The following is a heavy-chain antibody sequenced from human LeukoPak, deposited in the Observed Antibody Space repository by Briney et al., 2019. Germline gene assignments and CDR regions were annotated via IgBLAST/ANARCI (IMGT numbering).Heavy chain of an antibody. V-gene: IGHV3-15*01. Sequence: GGSVRLSCVASEFTFYKAWMRGFRQAPGTGGEGIGRIRSKTDGGTTDYAAPVKGRFTISSDDSKNTLYLQMNSLKTEDTAVYYCTTDEPDCSGGSCYPLYFDYWGQGTLVTVSS. D-gene: IGHD2-15*01. J-gene: IGHJ4*02. CDR3: TTDEPDCSGGSCYPLYFDY. CDR1: EFTFYKAW. CDR2: IRSKTDGGTT.